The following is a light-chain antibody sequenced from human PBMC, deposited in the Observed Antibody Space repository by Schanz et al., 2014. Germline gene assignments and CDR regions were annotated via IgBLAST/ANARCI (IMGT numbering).Light chain of an antibody. V-gene: IGLV2-14*03. CDR3: SSYRSSNTVV. J-gene: IGLJ2*01. CDR1: GSDIGGYNF. Sequence: SALFQPASVSGSPGQSITISCTGSGSDIGGYNFVSWYQQHPGKAPKVILYYVSDRPSGISYRFSGSKSGNTASLTISGLQAEDEADYYCSSYRSSNTVVFGGGTKLTVL. CDR2: YVS.